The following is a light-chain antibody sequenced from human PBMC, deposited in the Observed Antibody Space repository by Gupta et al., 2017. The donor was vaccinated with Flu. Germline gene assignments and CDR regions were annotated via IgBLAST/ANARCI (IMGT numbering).Light chain of an antibody. CDR2: GAS. CDR3: QQYGSSPLT. J-gene: IGKJ2*01. CDR1: QSVSSSY. V-gene: IGKV3-20*01. Sequence: ERATRSCRASQSVSSSYLAWYQQKPGQAPRLLIYGASSRATGIPDRFSGSGSGTDFTLTISRLEPEDFAVYYCQQYGSSPLTFGQGTKLEIK.